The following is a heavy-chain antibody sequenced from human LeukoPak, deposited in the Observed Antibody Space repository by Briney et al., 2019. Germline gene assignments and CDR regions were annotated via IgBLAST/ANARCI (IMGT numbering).Heavy chain of an antibody. CDR1: GLTFSSYA. J-gene: IGHJ4*02. D-gene: IGHD2-21*02. CDR2: ISGSGGST. CDR3: AKGGQHIVVVTALYYFDY. V-gene: IGHV3-23*01. Sequence: GGSLRLSCAASGLTFSSYAMSWVRQAPGKGLEWVSAISGSGGSTYYADSVKGRFTISRDNSKNTLYLQMNSLRAEDTAVYYCAKGGQHIVVVTALYYFDYWGQGTLVTVSS.